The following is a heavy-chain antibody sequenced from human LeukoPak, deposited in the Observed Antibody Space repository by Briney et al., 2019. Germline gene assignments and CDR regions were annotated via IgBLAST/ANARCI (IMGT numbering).Heavy chain of an antibody. CDR3: ASPGLGDYGGNSDAFDI. CDR2: INHSGST. V-gene: IGHV4-34*01. D-gene: IGHD4-23*01. CDR1: GGSFSGYY. Sequence: SETLSLTCAVYGGSFSGYYWSWIRQPPGKGLEWIGEINHSGSTNYNPSLKSRVTISVDTSKNQFSLKLSSVTAADTAVYYCASPGLGDYGGNSDAFDIWGQGTMVTAS. J-gene: IGHJ3*02.